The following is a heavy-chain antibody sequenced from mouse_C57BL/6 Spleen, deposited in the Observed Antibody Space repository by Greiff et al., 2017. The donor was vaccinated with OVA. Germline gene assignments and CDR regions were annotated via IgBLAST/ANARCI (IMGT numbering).Heavy chain of an antibody. CDR2: IHPNSGST. D-gene: IGHD3-3*01. J-gene: IGHJ4*01. CDR3: AREGVFLGAMDY. Sequence: QVQLQQPGAELVKPGASVKLSCKASGYTFTSYWMHWVKQRPGQGLEWIGMIHPNSGSTNYNEKFKSKATLTVDKSSSTAYMQLSSLTSEDSAVDYCAREGVFLGAMDYWGQGTSVTVSS. CDR1: GYTFTSYW. V-gene: IGHV1-64*01.